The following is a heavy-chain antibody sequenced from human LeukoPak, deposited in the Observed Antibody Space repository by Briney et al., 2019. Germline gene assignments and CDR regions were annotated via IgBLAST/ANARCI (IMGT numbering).Heavy chain of an antibody. D-gene: IGHD5-18*01. V-gene: IGHV4-59*11. Sequence: PSETLSLTCTVSGGSIGSHYWSWIRQPPGKGLEWIGYIYYSGSTNYNPSLKSRVTISVDTSKNQFSLELSSVTAADTAVYYCARGIRGGPRMIQVYYFDYWGQGTLVTVSS. J-gene: IGHJ4*02. CDR3: ARGIRGGPRMIQVYYFDY. CDR1: GGSIGSHY. CDR2: IYYSGST.